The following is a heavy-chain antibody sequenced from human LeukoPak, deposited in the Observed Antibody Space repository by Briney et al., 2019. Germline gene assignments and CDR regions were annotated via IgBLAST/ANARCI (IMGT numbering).Heavy chain of an antibody. V-gene: IGHV4-34*01. Sequence: SETLSLTCAVYGGSFSGYYWSWIRQPPGKGLEWIGEINHSGSTNYNPSLKSRVTISVDTSKNQFSLTLSSVTAADTAVYYCARAPGGYSYGALYYFDYWGQGILVTVSS. D-gene: IGHD5-12*01. CDR3: ARAPGGYSYGALYYFDY. CDR2: INHSGST. J-gene: IGHJ4*02. CDR1: GGSFSGYY.